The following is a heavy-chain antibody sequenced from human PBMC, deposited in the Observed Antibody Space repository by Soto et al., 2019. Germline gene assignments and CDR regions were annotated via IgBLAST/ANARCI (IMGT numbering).Heavy chain of an antibody. V-gene: IGHV1-18*01. CDR1: GYTFTSYG. Sequence: ASVKVSCKASGYTFTSYGISWVRQAPGQGLEWMGWISAYNGNTNYAQKLQGRVTMTTDTSTSTAYMELRSLRSDDTAIYYCTQAGHCSGGTCNVPFDIWGQGTKVTVSS. CDR2: ISAYNGNT. J-gene: IGHJ3*02. D-gene: IGHD6-19*01. CDR3: TQAGHCSGGTCNVPFDI.